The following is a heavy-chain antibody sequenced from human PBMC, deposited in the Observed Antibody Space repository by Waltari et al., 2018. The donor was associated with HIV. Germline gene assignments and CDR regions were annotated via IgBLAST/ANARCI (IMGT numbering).Heavy chain of an antibody. V-gene: IGHV5-51*01. Sequence: EVQLVQSGAEVKKPGESLKISCKGSGYTFTMYWIGWVRQMPGKGLEWMGIIYPGYSDTRYSPSFQGQVTISADKSISTVYLQWSSLKASDTAMYFCARHHREVVAAPWEWEYWGQGTLVTVSP. D-gene: IGHD1-26*01. CDR3: ARHHREVVAAPWEWEY. CDR1: GYTFTMYW. CDR2: IYPGYSDT. J-gene: IGHJ4*02.